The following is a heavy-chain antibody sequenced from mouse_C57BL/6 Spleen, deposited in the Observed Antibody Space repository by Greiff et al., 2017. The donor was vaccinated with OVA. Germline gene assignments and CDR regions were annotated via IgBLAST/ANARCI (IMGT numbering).Heavy chain of an antibody. Sequence: VHLVESGAELVKPGASVKISCKASGYAFSSYWMNWVKQRPGKGLEWIGQIYPGDGDTNYNGKFKGKATLTADKSSSTAYMQLSSLTSEDSAVYFCARGGDGTFDYWGQGTTLTVSS. D-gene: IGHD1-1*01. V-gene: IGHV1-80*01. CDR1: GYAFSSYW. CDR2: IYPGDGDT. J-gene: IGHJ2*01. CDR3: ARGGDGTFDY.